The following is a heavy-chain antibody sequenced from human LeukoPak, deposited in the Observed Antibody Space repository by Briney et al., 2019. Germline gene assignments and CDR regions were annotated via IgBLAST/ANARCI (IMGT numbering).Heavy chain of an antibody. D-gene: IGHD6-19*01. CDR1: GFTFSDYY. Sequence: PGGSLRLSCAASGFTFSDYYMSWIRQAPGKGLEWVSYFSSSGSIIYYADSVKGRFTISRDNAKSTLYLQMNSLRAEDTAVYYCGAMGWQDFDYWGQGTLVTVSS. CDR2: FSSSGSII. CDR3: GAMGWQDFDY. V-gene: IGHV3-11*04. J-gene: IGHJ4*02.